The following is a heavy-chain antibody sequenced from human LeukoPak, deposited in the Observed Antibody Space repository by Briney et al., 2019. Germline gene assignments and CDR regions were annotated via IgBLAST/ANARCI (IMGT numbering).Heavy chain of an antibody. J-gene: IGHJ4*02. CDR3: ARDYCSGGSCYFIIGPNVRFDY. Sequence: GGSLRLSCAASGFTFSSYEMNWVRQAPGKGLEWVSYISSSGSTIYYADSVKGRFTISRDNAKNSLYLQMNSLRAEDTAVYYCARDYCSGGSCYFIIGPNVRFDYWGQGTLVTVSS. D-gene: IGHD2-15*01. V-gene: IGHV3-48*03. CDR2: ISSSGSTI. CDR1: GFTFSSYE.